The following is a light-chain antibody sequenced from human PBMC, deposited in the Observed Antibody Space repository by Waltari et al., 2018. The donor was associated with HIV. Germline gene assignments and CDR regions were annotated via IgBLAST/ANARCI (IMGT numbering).Light chain of an antibody. CDR2: RNN. V-gene: IGLV1-44*01. Sequence: SVLTQPPSASGTPGQSVTISCSGSSSNIGSDTVNWYQHLPGTAPKLLIYRNNGRPSGVPDRVSGSKSGTSASLAISGLQSEDEADYYCAAWDDTLNGPVFGGGTKLTVL. CDR3: AAWDDTLNGPV. CDR1: SSNIGSDT. J-gene: IGLJ3*02.